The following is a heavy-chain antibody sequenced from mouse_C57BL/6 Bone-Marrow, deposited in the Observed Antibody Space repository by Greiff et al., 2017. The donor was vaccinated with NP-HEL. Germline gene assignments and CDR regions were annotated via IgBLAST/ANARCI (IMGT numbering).Heavy chain of an antibody. CDR2: IDPSDSYT. V-gene: IGHV1-50*01. Sequence: QVQLQQPGAELVKPGASVKLSCKASGYTFTSYWMQWVKQRPGQGLEWIGVIDPSDSYTNYNQKFKGKATLTVDTSSSPAYMQLSSLTSEDSAVYCCAGYGSGYGYFDVWGTGTAVTVSS. J-gene: IGHJ1*03. CDR3: AGYGSGYGYFDV. D-gene: IGHD1-1*01. CDR1: GYTFTSYW.